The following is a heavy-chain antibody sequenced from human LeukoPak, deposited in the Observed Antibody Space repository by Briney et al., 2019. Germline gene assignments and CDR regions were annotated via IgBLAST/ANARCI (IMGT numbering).Heavy chain of an antibody. Sequence: PGGSLRLSCAASGFTVSSNHITWVRQAPGKGLEWVSVIHNVGPTYYADSVKGRFSISRDNSKNTVSLQMNSLRVEDTAVYYCARDSPRRWPQVVRLCFDLWGRGTLVTVSS. CDR2: IHNVGPT. D-gene: IGHD2-15*01. CDR1: GFTVSSNH. J-gene: IGHJ2*01. CDR3: ARDSPRRWPQVVRLCFDL. V-gene: IGHV3-66*01.